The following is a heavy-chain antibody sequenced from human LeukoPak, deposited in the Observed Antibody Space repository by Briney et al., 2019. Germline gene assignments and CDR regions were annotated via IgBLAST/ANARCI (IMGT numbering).Heavy chain of an antibody. V-gene: IGHV4-4*07. CDR3: AREGGDPRWLDP. D-gene: IGHD6-25*01. CDR2: INTSGST. Sequence: SETLSLTCTVSGGSISSYYWTWIRQSAGKGLEWIGRINTSGSTYYNPSLRSRVTMSVNTSKHQFSLNLTSVTAADTAVYSCAREGGDPRWLDPWGQGTLVTVSS. CDR1: GGSISSYY. J-gene: IGHJ5*02.